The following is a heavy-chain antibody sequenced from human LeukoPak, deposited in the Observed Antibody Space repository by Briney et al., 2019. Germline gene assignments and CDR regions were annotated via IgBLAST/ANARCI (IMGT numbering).Heavy chain of an antibody. CDR3: ARDLGNGGRNRYYFDY. D-gene: IGHD3-16*01. Sequence: GSLRLSCAASGFTFTNYEMNWVRQAPGKGLEWVSSISSSSSYIYYADSVKGRFTISRDNAKNSLYLQMNSLRAEDTAVYYCARDLGNGGRNRYYFDYWGQGTLVTVSS. CDR1: GFTFTNYE. V-gene: IGHV3-21*01. CDR2: ISSSSSYI. J-gene: IGHJ4*02.